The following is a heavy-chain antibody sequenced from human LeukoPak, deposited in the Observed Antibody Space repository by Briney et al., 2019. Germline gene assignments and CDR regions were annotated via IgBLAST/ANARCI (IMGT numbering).Heavy chain of an antibody. D-gene: IGHD5-12*01. CDR1: GYSFTSYW. CDR3: ARRGYSGYDSPLGY. CDR2: IYPGDSDT. V-gene: IGHV5-51*01. J-gene: IGHJ4*02. Sequence: RGETLKITCKGSGYSFTSYWIAWVRQMPGKGLEWMGIIYPGDSDTRYSPSFQGRVTISADKSIAYLQWGSLKASDTAMYYCARRGYSGYDSPLGYWGQGTLVTVSS.